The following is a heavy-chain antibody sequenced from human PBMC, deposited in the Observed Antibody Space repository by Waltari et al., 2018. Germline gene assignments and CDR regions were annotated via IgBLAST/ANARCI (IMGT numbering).Heavy chain of an antibody. V-gene: IGHV4-34*01. CDR3: ARTHQLGYCSGGSCYYWFDP. CDR1: GGSFSGYY. CDR2: INHSGST. D-gene: IGHD2-15*01. Sequence: QVQLQQWGAGLLKPSETLSLTCAVYGGSFSGYYWSWIRQPPGKGLEWIGEINHSGSTNYNPSLKSRVTISVDTSKDQFSLKLSSVTAADTAVYYCARTHQLGYCSGGSCYYWFDPWGQGTLVTVSS. J-gene: IGHJ5*02.